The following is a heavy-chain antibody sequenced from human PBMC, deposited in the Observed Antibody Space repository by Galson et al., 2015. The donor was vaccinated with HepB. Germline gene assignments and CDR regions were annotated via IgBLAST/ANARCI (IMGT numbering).Heavy chain of an antibody. CDR2: ISSSSSYI. V-gene: IGHV3-21*01. Sequence: SLRLSCAASGFTFSSYSMNWVRQAPGKGLEWVSSISSSSSYIYYADSVKGRFTISRDNAKNSLYLQMNSLRAEDTAVYYCARDLLRSSYCGGDCYAYFDYRGQGTLVTVSS. J-gene: IGHJ4*02. CDR3: ARDLLRSSYCGGDCYAYFDY. CDR1: GFTFSSYS. D-gene: IGHD2-21*01.